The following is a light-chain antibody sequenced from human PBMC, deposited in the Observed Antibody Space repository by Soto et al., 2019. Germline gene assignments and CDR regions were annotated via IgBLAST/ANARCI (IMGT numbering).Light chain of an antibody. Sequence: DIQLTQSPSFLSASVGDRVTISCRASQGISDYLAWYQQKPGKAPKLLIYGASTLQSGVPSRFSGSASGTEFTLTISSLQPEDFATYFCQHVNAFPLTFGRRTKLDIE. CDR2: GAS. CDR3: QHVNAFPLT. V-gene: IGKV1-9*01. J-gene: IGKJ4*01. CDR1: QGISDY.